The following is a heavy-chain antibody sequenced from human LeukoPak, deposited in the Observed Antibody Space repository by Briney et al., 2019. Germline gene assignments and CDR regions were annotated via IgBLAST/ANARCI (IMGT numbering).Heavy chain of an antibody. Sequence: GGSLRLSCAASGFTFSSYSMNWVRQAPGKGLEWVSSISSSSSYIYYADSVKGRFTIPRDNAKNSLYLQMNSLRAEDTAVYYCARERVYCSGGSCYSHYFDYWGQGTLVTVSS. D-gene: IGHD2-15*01. V-gene: IGHV3-21*01. CDR3: ARERVYCSGGSCYSHYFDY. J-gene: IGHJ4*02. CDR2: ISSSSSYI. CDR1: GFTFSSYS.